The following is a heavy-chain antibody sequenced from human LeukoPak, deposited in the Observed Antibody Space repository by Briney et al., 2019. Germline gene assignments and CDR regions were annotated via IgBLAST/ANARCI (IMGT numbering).Heavy chain of an antibody. CDR2: IGKGGDT. Sequence: PGGSLRVSCAASGFTFRTYGMHWVRQPTGEGLQWVSGIGKGGDTYYLGSVKGRFTISRENAKNSLYLQMNSLRAGDAAVYFCARGSDLGFDPWGQGTLVTVSS. J-gene: IGHJ5*02. CDR1: GFTFRTYG. D-gene: IGHD3-3*01. V-gene: IGHV3-13*04. CDR3: ARGSDLGFDP.